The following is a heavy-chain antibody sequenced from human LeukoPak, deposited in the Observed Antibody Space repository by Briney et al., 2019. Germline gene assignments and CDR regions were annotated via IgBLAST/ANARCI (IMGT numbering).Heavy chain of an antibody. Sequence: ASVKVSCKASGYTFTGYYMHWVRQAPGQGLEWMGWINPNSGGTNYAQKFQGRVTMTRDTSISTAYMELSRLRSDDTAVYYCARLRGNENWFDPWGQGTLVTVSS. J-gene: IGHJ5*02. CDR2: INPNSGGT. CDR1: GYTFTGYY. V-gene: IGHV1-2*02. CDR3: ARLRGNENWFDP. D-gene: IGHD4-23*01.